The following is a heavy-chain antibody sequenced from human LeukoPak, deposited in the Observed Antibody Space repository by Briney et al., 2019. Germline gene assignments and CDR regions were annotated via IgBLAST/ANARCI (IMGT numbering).Heavy chain of an antibody. Sequence: SETLSLTCSVSGYLINSGYCWGWFRQSPGKGLEWIGSIYSTGTTYDNRSLKRRVSISVDPSKNQFSLKLRSVTAADTAVYYCASRATVANIYFDSWGQENLVTVSS. V-gene: IGHV4-38-2*02. J-gene: IGHJ4*02. CDR3: ASRATVANIYFDS. CDR2: IYSTGTT. D-gene: IGHD5-12*01. CDR1: GYLINSGYC.